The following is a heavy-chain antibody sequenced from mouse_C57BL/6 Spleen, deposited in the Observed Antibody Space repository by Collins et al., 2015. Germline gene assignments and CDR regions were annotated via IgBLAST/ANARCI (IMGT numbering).Heavy chain of an antibody. D-gene: IGHD2-1*01. CDR3: ARRRTYGNYGYAMDY. V-gene: IGHV3-2*02. CDR1: GYSITSDYA. CDR2: ISYSGST. Sequence: GQLQESGPGLVKPSQSLSLTCTVTGYSITSDYAWNWIRQFPGNKLEWMGYISYSGSTSYNPSLKSRISITRDTSKNQFFLQLNSVTTEDTATYYCARRRTYGNYGYAMDYWGQGTSVTVSS. J-gene: IGHJ4*01.